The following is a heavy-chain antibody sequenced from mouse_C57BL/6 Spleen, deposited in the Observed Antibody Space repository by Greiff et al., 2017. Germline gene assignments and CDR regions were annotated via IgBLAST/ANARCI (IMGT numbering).Heavy chain of an antibody. J-gene: IGHJ2*01. Sequence: DVQLVESGGGLVKPGGSLKLSCAASGFTFSDYGMHWVRQAPEKGLEWVAYISSGSSTIYYADTVKGRFTISRDNAKNTLFLQMTSLRSEDTAMYYCARDWDAYFDYWGQGTTLTVSS. V-gene: IGHV5-17*01. CDR3: ARDWDAYFDY. D-gene: IGHD4-1*01. CDR2: ISSGSSTI. CDR1: GFTFSDYG.